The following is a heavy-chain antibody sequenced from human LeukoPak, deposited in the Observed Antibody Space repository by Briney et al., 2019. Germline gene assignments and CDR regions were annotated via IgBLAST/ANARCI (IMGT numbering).Heavy chain of an antibody. J-gene: IGHJ4*02. CDR3: ARGPRGYSYASVGH. CDR2: INHSGST. D-gene: IGHD5-18*01. V-gene: IGHV4-34*01. CDR1: NGSMNSYY. Sequence: NTSETLSLTCTVANGSMNSYYWNWIRQPPGKGLEWIGEINHSGSTNYNPSLKSRVTISVDTSKNQFSLKLSSVTAADTAVYYCARGPRGYSYASVGHWGQGTLVTVSS.